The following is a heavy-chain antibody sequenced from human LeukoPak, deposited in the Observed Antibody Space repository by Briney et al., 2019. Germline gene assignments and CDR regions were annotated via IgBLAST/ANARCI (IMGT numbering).Heavy chain of an antibody. CDR1: GFTFDDYA. CDR3: AKDNLDYSRGYYMDV. V-gene: IGHV3-43D*03. D-gene: IGHD2-2*01. CDR2: ISWDGGST. J-gene: IGHJ6*03. Sequence: GGSLRLSCAASGFTFDDYAMHWVRQAPGKGLEWVSLISWDGGSTYYADSVKGRFTISRDNSKNSLYLQMNSLRAEDTALYYCAKDNLDYSRGYYMDVWGKGTTVTVSS.